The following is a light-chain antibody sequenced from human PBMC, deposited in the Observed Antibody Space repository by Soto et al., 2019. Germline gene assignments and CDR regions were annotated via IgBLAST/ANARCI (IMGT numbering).Light chain of an antibody. CDR1: QDIGNS. CDR3: QQYDDLPSIT. CDR2: GAT. Sequence: DIQMTQSPSSLSASIGDRVTITCQASQDIGNSLNWYQQLPGKPPKLLIYGATNLEAGVPLRFSGRGSGTHFTFTIASLEPEDIATYSCQQYDDLPSITFGQGTRLEN. V-gene: IGKV1-33*01. J-gene: IGKJ5*01.